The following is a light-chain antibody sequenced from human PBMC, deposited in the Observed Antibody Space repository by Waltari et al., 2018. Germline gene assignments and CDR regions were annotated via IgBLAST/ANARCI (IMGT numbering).Light chain of an antibody. CDR2: GAS. CDR1: QSVSSSY. V-gene: IGKV3-20*01. CDR3: QQYGSSPWT. J-gene: IGKJ1*01. Sequence: EIVLTQSPGTLSLSPGERATLSCRASQSVSSSYLAWYQQKPGQAPRVLIHGASNRATGIPDRFSGSGSGTDFTLTISRLEPEDFAVYYCQQYGSSPWTFGQ.